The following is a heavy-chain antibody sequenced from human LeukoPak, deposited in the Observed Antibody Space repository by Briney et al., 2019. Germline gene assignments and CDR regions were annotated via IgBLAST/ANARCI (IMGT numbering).Heavy chain of an antibody. J-gene: IGHJ4*02. CDR1: GFTVSSKY. Sequence: GGSLRLSCAASGFTVSSKYMSWVRRPPGTGLEWVSVIYSDGNTYYADSVKGRFTISRDNSKNTVYLQMNSLRAEDTAVYYCARDELDGGYDFGGPDYWGQGTLVTVSS. CDR2: IYSDGNT. D-gene: IGHD5-12*01. CDR3: ARDELDGGYDFGGPDY. V-gene: IGHV3-66*01.